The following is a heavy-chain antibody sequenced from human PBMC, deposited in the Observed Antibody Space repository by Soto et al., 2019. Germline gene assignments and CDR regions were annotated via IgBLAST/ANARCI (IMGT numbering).Heavy chain of an antibody. CDR3: ARALAGSGTTSRVYYYYYGMDV. J-gene: IGHJ6*02. Sequence: SVKVSCKASGGTFSSYAISWVRQAPGQGLEWMGGIIPIFGTANYAQKFQGRVTITADESTSTANMELSSLRSEDTAVYYCARALAGSGTTSRVYYYYYGMDVWGQGTTVTVSS. CDR1: GGTFSSYA. D-gene: IGHD1-7*01. CDR2: IIPIFGTA. V-gene: IGHV1-69*13.